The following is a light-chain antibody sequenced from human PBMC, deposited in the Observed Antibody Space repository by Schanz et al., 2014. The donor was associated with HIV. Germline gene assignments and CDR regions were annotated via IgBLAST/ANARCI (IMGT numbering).Light chain of an antibody. Sequence: DIQMTQSPSSLSASVGDRVTITCQASQDIANSLNWYQQKPGKAPKLLIYDASTLETGVPSRFSGYGSGTEFTLAISSLQPEDFATYYCQQTFSNPLTFGGGTKVEIK. J-gene: IGKJ4*01. CDR2: DAS. V-gene: IGKV1-39*01. CDR3: QQTFSNPLT. CDR1: QDIANS.